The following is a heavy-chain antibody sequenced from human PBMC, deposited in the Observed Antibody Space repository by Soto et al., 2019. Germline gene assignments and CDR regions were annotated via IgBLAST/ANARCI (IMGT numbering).Heavy chain of an antibody. CDR2: ISTGGAYM. J-gene: IGHJ4*02. CDR1: GFTFRNYN. D-gene: IGHD2-21*01. CDR3: ARDIASPGGDYFDS. Sequence: EVQLGESGGGLVKAGGSLRLFCTASGFTFRNYNMNWVRQAPGKGLEWVSSISTGGAYMFYADSVKGRFTISRDNAQNSLFLQIDSPRAEDTAVYYCARDIASPGGDYFDSWGQGTLVTVSS. V-gene: IGHV3-21*06.